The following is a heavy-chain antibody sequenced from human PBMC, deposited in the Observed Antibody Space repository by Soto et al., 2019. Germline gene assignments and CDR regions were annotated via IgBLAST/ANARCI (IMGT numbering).Heavy chain of an antibody. D-gene: IGHD3-22*01. CDR3: AVVDSTGNWFDP. J-gene: IGHJ5*02. V-gene: IGHV4-39*01. Sequence: QLQLQESGPGLVKPSETLSLTCTVSGGSISSSDFYWGWLRQPPGKGLDFIGSMYYSGTTYYNPSLKNRITISVDTSMNQFSLKLISVTAADTAVYYCAVVDSTGNWFDPWGQGALVTVSS. CDR1: GGSISSSDFY. CDR2: MYYSGTT.